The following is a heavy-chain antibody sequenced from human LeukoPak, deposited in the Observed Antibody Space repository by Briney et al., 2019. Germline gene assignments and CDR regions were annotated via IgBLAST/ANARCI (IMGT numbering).Heavy chain of an antibody. J-gene: IGHJ4*02. Sequence: GGSLRLSCAASGFTFDDYGMSWVRQAPGKGLEWVSSISSSSSYIYYADSVKGRFAISRDNAKNSLYLQMNSLRAEDTAVYYCAVAVAGKPFDYWGQGTLVTVSS. CDR2: ISSSSSYI. CDR1: GFTFDDYG. CDR3: AVAVAGKPFDY. V-gene: IGHV3-21*01. D-gene: IGHD6-19*01.